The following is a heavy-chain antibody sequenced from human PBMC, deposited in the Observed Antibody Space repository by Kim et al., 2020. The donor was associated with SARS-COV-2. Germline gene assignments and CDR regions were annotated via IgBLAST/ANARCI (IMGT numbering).Heavy chain of an antibody. D-gene: IGHD1-26*01. J-gene: IGHJ3*02. CDR2: INPSGGST. Sequence: ASVKVSCKASGYTFTTYSMQWVRQAPGQGLEWMGIINPSGGSTKYAHKFQGRVTMTRDTSTSTAYMELSSLRPEDTAVYYFARDIPATADAIDIWGQGTM. CDR1: GYTFTTYS. CDR3: ARDIPATADAIDI. V-gene: IGHV1-46*01.